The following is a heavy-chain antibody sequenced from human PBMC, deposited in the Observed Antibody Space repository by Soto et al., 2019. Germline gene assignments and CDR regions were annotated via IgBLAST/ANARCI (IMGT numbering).Heavy chain of an antibody. CDR2: ISGSGGTT. Sequence: PGGSLRLSCVASGFTFENYAMSWVRQAPGKGLEWVSAISGSGGTTYYSDSVKGRFTISRDNSKNTVYLQMNDLRVEDAAEYFCAKDSWAIFGVPAGEYYAMDVWGQGTTMTVYS. D-gene: IGHD3-3*01. CDR1: GFTFENYA. V-gene: IGHV3-23*01. J-gene: IGHJ6*02. CDR3: AKDSWAIFGVPAGEYYAMDV.